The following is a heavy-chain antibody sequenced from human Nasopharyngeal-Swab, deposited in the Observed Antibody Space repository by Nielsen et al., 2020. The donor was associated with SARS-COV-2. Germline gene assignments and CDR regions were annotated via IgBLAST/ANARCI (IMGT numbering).Heavy chain of an antibody. CDR1: GYSFRTYG. Sequence: GGSLRLSCVASGYSFRTYGVSWVRQAPGKGLEWVSAISGSGDISGSGGGTYYADSVKGRFTISGDNSKNTLYLQMNGLRGEDTAVYYCARGDSFWGQGTTVTVSS. CDR2: ISGSGDISGSGGGT. D-gene: IGHD2-21*01. CDR3: ARGDSF. V-gene: IGHV3-23*01. J-gene: IGHJ6*01.